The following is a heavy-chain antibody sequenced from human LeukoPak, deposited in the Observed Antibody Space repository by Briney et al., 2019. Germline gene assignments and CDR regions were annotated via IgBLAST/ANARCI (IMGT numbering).Heavy chain of an antibody. J-gene: IGHJ4*02. D-gene: IGHD6-19*01. CDR3: ARDDKYSSGTFDY. CDR2: INPNSGGT. CDR1: GYTFTGYY. V-gene: IGHV1-2*06. Sequence: ASVKVSCKASGYTFTGYYMHRVRQAPGQVLQWMGRINPNSGGTNYAQKFQGRVTMTRDTSISKAYMELSRLTSDDTAVHYCARDDKYSSGTFDYWGQGTLVTVSS.